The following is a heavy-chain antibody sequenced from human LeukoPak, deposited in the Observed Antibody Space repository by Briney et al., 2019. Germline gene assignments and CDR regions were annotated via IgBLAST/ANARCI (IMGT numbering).Heavy chain of an antibody. Sequence: GGSLRLSCAASGFTFSNYAMSWVRQAPGKGLEWVAVISYDGSNKYYADSVKGRFTISRDNSKNTLYLQMNSLRAEDTAVYYCAKDGDFGYCSGGSCYYFDYWGQGTLVTVSS. J-gene: IGHJ4*02. D-gene: IGHD2-15*01. CDR1: GFTFSNYA. CDR2: ISYDGSNK. V-gene: IGHV3-30*18. CDR3: AKDGDFGYCSGGSCYYFDY.